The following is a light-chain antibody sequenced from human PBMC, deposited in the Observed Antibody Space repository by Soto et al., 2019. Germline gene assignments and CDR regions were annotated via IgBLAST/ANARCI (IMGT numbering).Light chain of an antibody. CDR1: SSDVGGYNY. J-gene: IGLJ1*01. CDR2: EVS. Sequence: QSALTQPASVSGSPGQSITISCTGTSSDVGGYNYVSWYQQHPGKAPKIMIYEVSIRPSGVSNRFSGSKSLNTASLTISGPQAEDEADYNCSSYTSSSTYGFGTGTKVTV. CDR3: SSYTSSSTYG. V-gene: IGLV2-14*01.